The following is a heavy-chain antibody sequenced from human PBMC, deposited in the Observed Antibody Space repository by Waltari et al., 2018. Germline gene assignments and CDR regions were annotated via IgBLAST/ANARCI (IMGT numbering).Heavy chain of an antibody. D-gene: IGHD1-26*01. V-gene: IGHV4-38-2*01. Sequence: QVQLQESGPGLVKPSETLSLTCAVSGYSISSGYYWGWIRQPPGKGLEWIGSIYHSGSTYYNPSLKSRVTISVDTSKNQFSLKLSSVTAADTAVYYCARLGELRANYWGQGTLVTVSS. CDR1: GYSISSGYY. CDR2: IYHSGST. CDR3: ARLGELRANY. J-gene: IGHJ4*02.